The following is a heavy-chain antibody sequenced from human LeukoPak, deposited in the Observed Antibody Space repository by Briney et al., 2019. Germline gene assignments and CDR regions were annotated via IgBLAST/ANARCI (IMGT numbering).Heavy chain of an antibody. CDR3: ARHTGEGSHFQH. D-gene: IGHD3-16*01. CDR1: GDTFATYW. Sequence: PGESLKISCQGSGDTFATYWIAWVRQMPGKGLELMGSIFPFDSDTRYSPSFQGQVTFSADKSINTAFLQWSSLRASDTAMYYCARHTGEGSHFQHWGQGSLVTVSS. CDR2: IFPFDSDT. V-gene: IGHV5-51*01. J-gene: IGHJ1*01.